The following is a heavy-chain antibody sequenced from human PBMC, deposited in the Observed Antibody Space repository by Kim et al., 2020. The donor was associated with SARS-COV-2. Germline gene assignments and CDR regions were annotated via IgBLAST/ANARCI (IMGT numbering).Heavy chain of an antibody. CDR2: IYYSGST. CDR3: ARHHSTTFDAFDI. V-gene: IGHV4-59*08. J-gene: IGHJ3*02. CDR1: GGSISSYY. Sequence: SETLSLTCTVSGGSISSYYWSWIRQPPGKGLEWIGYIYYSGSTNYNPSLKSRVTISVDTSKNQFSLKLSSVTAADTAVYYCARHHSTTFDAFDIWGQGTMVTVSS.